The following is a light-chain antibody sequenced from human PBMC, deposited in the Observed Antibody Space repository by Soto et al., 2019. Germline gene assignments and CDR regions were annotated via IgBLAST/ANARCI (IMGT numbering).Light chain of an antibody. CDR1: SSNIGANYD. CDR2: GDN. CDR3: QSYDSSLNRV. Sequence: QSVLSQPPSVSGAPGHRITISCTGSSSNIGANYDVHWYRQVPGTAPKLLMSGDNNRPSGVADRISGSKSGTSASLAITRLQAEDEADYYCQSYDSSLNRVFGTGTKVTVL. J-gene: IGLJ1*01. V-gene: IGLV1-40*01.